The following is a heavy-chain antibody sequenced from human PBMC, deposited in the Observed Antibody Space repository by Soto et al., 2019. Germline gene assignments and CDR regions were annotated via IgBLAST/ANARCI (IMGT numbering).Heavy chain of an antibody. CDR1: GFTFESYG. CDR3: ARDSRPLDQYYYYGMDV. D-gene: IGHD1-1*01. Sequence: QVQVVESGGGVVQPGRALRLSCAASGFTFESYGMHWVRQAPGKGLEWVAVISYDGSQTYYGDSVKGRFSISRDNSKNILSLQMNSLRGDDSAVYYCARDSRPLDQYYYYGMDVWGQGTTVTVSS. J-gene: IGHJ6*02. CDR2: ISYDGSQT. V-gene: IGHV3-30*03.